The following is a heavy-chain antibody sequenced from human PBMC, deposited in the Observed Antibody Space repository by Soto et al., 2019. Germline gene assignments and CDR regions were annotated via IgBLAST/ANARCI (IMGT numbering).Heavy chain of an antibody. J-gene: IGHJ5*02. CDR1: GFTFSSYA. D-gene: IGHD3-3*01. CDR3: AKDPGAILSNPYNWFDP. CDR2: ISGSGGST. V-gene: IGHV3-23*01. Sequence: GGSLRLSCAASGFTFSSYAMSWVRQAPGKGLEWVSAISGSGGSTYYADSVKGRFTISRDNSKNTLYLQMNSLRAEDTAVYYCAKDPGAILSNPYNWFDPWGQGTLVTVSS.